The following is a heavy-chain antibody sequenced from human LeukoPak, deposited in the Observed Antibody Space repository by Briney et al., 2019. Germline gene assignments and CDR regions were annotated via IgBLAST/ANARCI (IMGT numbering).Heavy chain of an antibody. CDR3: ASFDYGGKRGLDY. D-gene: IGHD4-23*01. V-gene: IGHV4-34*01. Sequence: PSETLSLTCAVYGGSFSGYYWSWIRQPPGKGLEWIGEINHSGSTNYNPSLKSRVTISVDTSKNQFSLKVSSVTAADTAVYYCASFDYGGKRGLDYWGQGTLVTVSS. CDR1: GGSFSGYY. J-gene: IGHJ4*02. CDR2: INHSGST.